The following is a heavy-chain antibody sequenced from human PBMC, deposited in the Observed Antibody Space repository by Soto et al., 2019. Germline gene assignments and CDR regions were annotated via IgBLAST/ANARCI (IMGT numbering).Heavy chain of an antibody. J-gene: IGHJ4*02. Sequence: GGSLRLSCGASGSTFSSSWMTWVRQAPGKGLEWVANINLDGSERNYVDSVKGRCTISRDNAKNLLYLQMNSLRAEDTAVYYCARDRAYNCFDYWGQGTLVTVSS. CDR1: GSTFSSSW. CDR2: INLDGSER. V-gene: IGHV3-7*05. D-gene: IGHD5-18*01. CDR3: ARDRAYNCFDY.